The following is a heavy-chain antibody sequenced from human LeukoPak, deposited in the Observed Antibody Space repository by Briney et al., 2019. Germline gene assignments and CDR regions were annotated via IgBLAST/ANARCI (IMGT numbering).Heavy chain of an antibody. Sequence: SETLSLTCTVSGGSISSGAYYWSWIRQHPGKGLGWIGDIYYSGSTYYNQSLKSRVTISVDTSKNQFSLRLSSVTAADTAVYYCARGFSSSVLSNCFDPWGQGTLVTVSS. CDR2: IYYSGST. J-gene: IGHJ5*02. CDR1: GGSISSGAYY. CDR3: ARGFSSSVLSNCFDP. V-gene: IGHV4-31*03. D-gene: IGHD6-13*01.